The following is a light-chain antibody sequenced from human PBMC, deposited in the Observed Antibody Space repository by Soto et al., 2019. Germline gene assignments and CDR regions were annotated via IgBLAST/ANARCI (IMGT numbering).Light chain of an antibody. V-gene: IGKV3-20*01. Sequence: EIVLTQSPGTLSLSPGERDTLSCRASQSISSTYLAWYQQKPGQAPRLLMYTASDRATGIPDRFSGSGSGTDFTLTISRLEPEDFAVYYCQQYGTSPPWTFGQGTRVEIK. CDR3: QQYGTSPPWT. CDR2: TAS. J-gene: IGKJ1*01. CDR1: QSISSTY.